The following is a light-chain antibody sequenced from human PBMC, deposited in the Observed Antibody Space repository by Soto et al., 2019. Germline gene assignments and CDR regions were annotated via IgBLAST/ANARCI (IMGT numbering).Light chain of an antibody. CDR1: SSDVGFSNY. Sequence: QSVLTQPRSVSGSPGQTVTISCTGTSSDVGFSNYISWYQQHPGEAPKLVIYDVAQRPSGVPDRLSGSRSGKTASLTISGLQADAEADYYCCSYVGGDTLIFGSGTKVTV. CDR2: DVA. V-gene: IGLV2-11*01. J-gene: IGLJ1*01. CDR3: CSYVGGDTLI.